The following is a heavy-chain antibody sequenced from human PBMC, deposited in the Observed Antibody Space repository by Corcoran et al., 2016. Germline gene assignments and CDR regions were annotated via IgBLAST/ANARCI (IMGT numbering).Heavy chain of an antibody. CDR2: INPSGGST. D-gene: IGHD3-10*01. V-gene: IGHV1-46*01. CDR3: ARTLWELGPDNWFDP. J-gene: IGHJ5*02. CDR1: GYTFTRYY. Sequence: QVQLVQSGAEVKKPGASVKVSCKASGYTFTRYYMHWVRQAPGQGLEWMGIINPSGGSTSYAQKFQGRVTMTRDTSTSTVYMELSSLRSEDTDVYYCARTLWELGPDNWFDPWGQGTLVTVSS.